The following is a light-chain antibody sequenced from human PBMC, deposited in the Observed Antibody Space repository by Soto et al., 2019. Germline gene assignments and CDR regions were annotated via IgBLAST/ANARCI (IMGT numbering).Light chain of an antibody. Sequence: QSVLTQPASVSGSPGQSITISCTGSDSDIGGYDYVSWYQQHPGKVPTLIIYDVTLRPSGVSDRLSGSKSGNTASLTISGLQVDDEADYYCSSFTSSDTVIFGGGPKVTVL. CDR2: DVT. CDR3: SSFTSSDTVI. V-gene: IGLV2-14*03. CDR1: DSDIGGYDY. J-gene: IGLJ2*01.